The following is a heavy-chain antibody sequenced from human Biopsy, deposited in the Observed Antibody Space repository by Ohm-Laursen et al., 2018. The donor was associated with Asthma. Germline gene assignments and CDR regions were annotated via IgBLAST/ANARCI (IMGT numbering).Heavy chain of an antibody. CDR2: GGSYYDGGLK. V-gene: IGHV3-30-3*01. CDR3: ARDVMEWYLPAFDF. J-gene: IGHJ4*02. CDR1: GFTFRSYA. D-gene: IGHD3-3*01. Sequence: SLRLSCTASGFTFRSYAMHWVRQAPGKGLEWVAVGGSYYDGGLKYYADSVNGRFTVSRDDSRNTLYLQMNSLRPDDTAVYYCARDVMEWYLPAFDFWGQGTLVTASS.